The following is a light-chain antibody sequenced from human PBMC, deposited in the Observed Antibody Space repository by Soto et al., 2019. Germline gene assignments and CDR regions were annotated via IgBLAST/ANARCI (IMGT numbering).Light chain of an antibody. Sequence: EIVLTQSPGTLSLSPGDRATLSCRAIQTVSSSYLAWYQQKPGQAPRLLIYGASSRATGIPDRFSGSGSGTDFTLTISRLEPEDFAVYYCQQYGRLPYTFGQGNKLEIK. CDR1: QTVSSSY. J-gene: IGKJ2*01. V-gene: IGKV3-20*01. CDR3: QQYGRLPYT. CDR2: GAS.